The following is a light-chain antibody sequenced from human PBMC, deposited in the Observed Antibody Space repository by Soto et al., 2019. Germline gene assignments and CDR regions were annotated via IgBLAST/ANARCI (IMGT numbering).Light chain of an antibody. CDR3: AAWDDSLKAVM. CDR2: SNN. V-gene: IGLV1-44*01. Sequence: QSVLTQPPSASGTPGQRVIISCSGSSSNIGGNTVSWYQQLPGTAPKLLIYSNNQRPSGVPDRFSGSKSGTSASLAISGLQSEDEADDFCAAWDDSLKAVMFGGGTKLTVL. CDR1: SSNIGGNT. J-gene: IGLJ3*02.